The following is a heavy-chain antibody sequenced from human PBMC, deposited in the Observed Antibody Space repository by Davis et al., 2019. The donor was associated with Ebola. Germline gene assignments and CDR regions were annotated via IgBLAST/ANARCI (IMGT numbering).Heavy chain of an antibody. V-gene: IGHV3-7*04. CDR1: GFTFSSYW. CDR2: IKQDGSEK. J-gene: IGHJ4*02. Sequence: GESLKISCAASGFTFSSYWMSWVRQAPGKGLEWVANIKQDGSEKSYVDSVKGRFTISRDNAKNSLYLQMNSLRAEDTAVYYCARGDGYNRWCNYWGQGTLVTVSS. D-gene: IGHD5-24*01. CDR3: ARGDGYNRWCNY.